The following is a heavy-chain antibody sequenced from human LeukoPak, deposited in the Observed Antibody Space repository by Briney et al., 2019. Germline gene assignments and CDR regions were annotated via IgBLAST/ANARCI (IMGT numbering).Heavy chain of an antibody. J-gene: IGHJ4*02. V-gene: IGHV3-49*03. D-gene: IGHD6-13*01. Sequence: GGSLRLSCTASGFTFGDYAMSWFRQAPGKGLEWVGFIRSKAYGGTTEYAASVEGRFTISRDDSKSIAYLQMNSLKTEDTAVYYCTRTRTRPIAAAAKYFDYWGQGTLVTVSS. CDR3: TRTRTRPIAAAAKYFDY. CDR2: IRSKAYGGTT. CDR1: GFTFGDYA.